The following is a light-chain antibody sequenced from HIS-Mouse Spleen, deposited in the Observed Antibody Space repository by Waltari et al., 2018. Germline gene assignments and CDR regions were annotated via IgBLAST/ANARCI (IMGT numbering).Light chain of an antibody. CDR1: ALPKKY. Sequence: YELTQPPSVSVSPGQTARITCSGDALPKKYAYWYQQKSGQAPVMVIYEDSKRPSGSPYGLSGSSSGTMATLTISGAQVEDEADYYCYSTDSSGNHRVFGGGTKLTVL. CDR3: YSTDSSGNHRV. CDR2: EDS. V-gene: IGLV3-10*01. J-gene: IGLJ2*01.